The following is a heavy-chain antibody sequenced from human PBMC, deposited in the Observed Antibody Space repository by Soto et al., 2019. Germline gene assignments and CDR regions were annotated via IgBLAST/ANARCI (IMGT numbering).Heavy chain of an antibody. D-gene: IGHD2-2*01. V-gene: IGHV1-18*04. CDR2: FSPYNGET. CDR1: GYTFSIYS. Sequence: QVQMVQSGAEVKKPGASVKVSCKSSGYTFSIYSINWVRQAPGHGLEWVGWFSPYNGETHYAQKLQGRVTMTTDTSTSTAYMELKSLRSDDTAVYYCAIVSSRTTLDSWGPGTLVTVSS. CDR3: AIVSSRTTLDS. J-gene: IGHJ4*02.